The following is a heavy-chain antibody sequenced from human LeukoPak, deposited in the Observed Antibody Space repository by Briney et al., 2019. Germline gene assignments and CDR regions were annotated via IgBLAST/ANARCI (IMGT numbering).Heavy chain of an antibody. V-gene: IGHV4-34*01. CDR2: INYFGST. J-gene: IGHJ4*02. CDR3: ASSARRTAYCGGDCYSEY. Sequence: SETLSLTCAVYGGSFSDYYWNWIRQPPGKGLEWIGEINYFGSTNYNPSLKSRVTISVDTSKNQFSLKLSSVTAADTAVYYCASSARRTAYCGGDCYSEYWGQGTLVTVSS. D-gene: IGHD2-21*02. CDR1: GGSFSDYY.